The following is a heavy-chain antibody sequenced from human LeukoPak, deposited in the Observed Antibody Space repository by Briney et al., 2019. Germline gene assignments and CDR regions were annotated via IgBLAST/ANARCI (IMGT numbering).Heavy chain of an antibody. Sequence: GGSLRLSCAASGFTFSSYAMSWVRQAPGKGLEWVSAISGSGGSTYYAGSVKGRFTISRDNSKNTLYLQTNSLRAEDTAVYYCAKDRRYYDSSGYSDNWGQGTLVTVSS. J-gene: IGHJ4*02. CDR1: GFTFSSYA. CDR2: ISGSGGST. CDR3: AKDRRYYDSSGYSDN. D-gene: IGHD3-22*01. V-gene: IGHV3-23*01.